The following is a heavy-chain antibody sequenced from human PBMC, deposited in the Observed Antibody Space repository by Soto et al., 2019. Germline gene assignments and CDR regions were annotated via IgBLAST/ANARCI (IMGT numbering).Heavy chain of an antibody. J-gene: IGHJ4*02. CDR2: INPNSGGT. D-gene: IGHD5-18*01. Sequence: GASVKVSCKASGYTFTGYYMHWVRQAPGQGLEWMGWINPNSGGTNYAQKFQGRVTMTRDTSISTAYMELSRLRSDDTAVYYCAREDSYGYVLYYFDYWGQGTLVTVSS. CDR3: AREDSYGYVLYYFDY. CDR1: GYTFTGYY. V-gene: IGHV1-2*02.